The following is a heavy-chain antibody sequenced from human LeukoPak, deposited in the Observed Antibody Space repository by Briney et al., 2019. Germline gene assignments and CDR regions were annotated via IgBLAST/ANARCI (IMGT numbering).Heavy chain of an antibody. V-gene: IGHV4-39*01. J-gene: IGHJ4*02. Sequence: PSETLSLTCTASGGSISSSSYYWGWIRQPPGKGLEWIGSIYYSGRTNYNPSLKSRVTISVDTSKNQFSLKLSSVTAADTAVYYCARLEVAGINDYWGQGTLVTVSS. CDR1: GGSISSSSYY. CDR2: IYYSGRT. D-gene: IGHD6-19*01. CDR3: ARLEVAGINDY.